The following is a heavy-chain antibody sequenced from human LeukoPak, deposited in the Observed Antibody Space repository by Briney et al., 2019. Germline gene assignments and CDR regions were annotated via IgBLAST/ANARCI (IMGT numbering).Heavy chain of an antibody. D-gene: IGHD2-2*01. J-gene: IGHJ4*02. Sequence: GALRLSCAASGFTFSTYWMSWVRQAPGKGLEWVANIRKDGSDIHYVDSVKGRFTISRDNSKSTLYLQMNSLRVEDSGVYYCAKDHPLAPAAADYWGQGTLVTVSS. CDR2: IRKDGSDI. V-gene: IGHV3-7*01. CDR3: AKDHPLAPAAADY. CDR1: GFTFSTYW.